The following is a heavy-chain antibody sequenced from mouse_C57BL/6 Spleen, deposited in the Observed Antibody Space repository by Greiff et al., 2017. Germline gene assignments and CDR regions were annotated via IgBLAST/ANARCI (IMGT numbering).Heavy chain of an antibody. Sequence: QVQLQQPGAELVRPGSSVKLSCKASGYTFTSYWMHWVKQRPIQGLEWIGNIDPSDSETHYNQKFKDKATLTVDKSSSTAYMQLSSLTSEDSAVYYCARADDYDGGFDYWGQGTTLTVSS. D-gene: IGHD2-4*01. CDR3: ARADDYDGGFDY. CDR1: GYTFTSYW. J-gene: IGHJ2*01. V-gene: IGHV1-52*01. CDR2: IDPSDSET.